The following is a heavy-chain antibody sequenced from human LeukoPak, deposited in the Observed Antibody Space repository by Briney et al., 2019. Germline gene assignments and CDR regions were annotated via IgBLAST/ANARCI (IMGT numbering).Heavy chain of an antibody. V-gene: IGHV3-9*01. J-gene: IGHJ2*01. CDR3: AKGFPVATLVSWYFDL. D-gene: IGHD5-12*01. CDR2: ISWNSGSI. Sequence: GRSLRLSCAASGFTFGDYAMHWVRQAPGKGLEWVSGISWNSGSIGYADSVKGRFTISRDNAKNSLYLQMNSLRPEDTALYYCAKGFPVATLVSWYFDLWGRGTLVTVSS. CDR1: GFTFGDYA.